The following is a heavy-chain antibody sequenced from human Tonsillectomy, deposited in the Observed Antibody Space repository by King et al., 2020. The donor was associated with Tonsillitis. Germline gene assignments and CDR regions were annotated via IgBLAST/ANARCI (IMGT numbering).Heavy chain of an antibody. CDR1: SGSISSDGYS. Sequence: QLQESGSGLVKPSQTLSLTCTVSSGSISSDGYSWSWIRQPPGKGLEWIGYIYHSGSTYYNPSLKSRVTISLDGSKNQFSLKLSSVTAADTAVYYCARRHYDSSGYTYCFDYWGQGTLVTVSS. J-gene: IGHJ4*02. D-gene: IGHD3-22*01. CDR3: ARRHYDSSGYTYCFDY. V-gene: IGHV4-30-2*01. CDR2: IYHSGST.